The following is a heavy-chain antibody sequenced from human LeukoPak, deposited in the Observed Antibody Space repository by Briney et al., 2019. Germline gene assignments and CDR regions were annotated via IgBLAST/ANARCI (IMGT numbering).Heavy chain of an antibody. D-gene: IGHD1-1*01. CDR1: GFTLTSYA. V-gene: IGHV3-23*01. CDR3: ARESNSPRVKYFHL. J-gene: IGHJ1*01. Sequence: GGSLRLSCVASGFTLTSYATSWVRQAQGKGLEWVSAISASGTDTYYADSVKGRFTISRDTSKSTVYLQMNSLRGEDTALYYCARESNSPRVKYFHLWGQGTLVTVSS. CDR2: ISASGTDT.